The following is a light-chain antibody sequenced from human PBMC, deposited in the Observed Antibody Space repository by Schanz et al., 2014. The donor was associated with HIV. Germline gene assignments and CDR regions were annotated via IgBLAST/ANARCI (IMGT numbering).Light chain of an antibody. V-gene: IGKV3-20*01. Sequence: EIVLTQSPGSLSLSPGGRATLSCGASQRLSSSYLAWYQQKRDQPPRLVIYATSTRAAGIPDRFSGTGSGTDFTLTISRLEPEDFAVYFCQYFGNSGGTFGGGTKVELK. CDR3: QYFGNSGGT. CDR1: QRLSSSY. CDR2: ATS. J-gene: IGKJ4*01.